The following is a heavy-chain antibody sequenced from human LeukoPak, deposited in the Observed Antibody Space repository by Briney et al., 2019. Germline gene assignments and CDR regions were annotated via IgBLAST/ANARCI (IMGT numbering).Heavy chain of an antibody. CDR1: GYTFTGYY. J-gene: IGHJ3*02. Sequence: GASVKVSCKASGYTFTGYYMHWVRQAPGQGLEWMGWINPNSGGTNYAQKFQGRVTMTRDTSISTACMELSRLRSDDTAVYYCAREPPPADYDDAFDIWGQGTMVTVSS. CDR3: AREPPPADYDDAFDI. V-gene: IGHV1-2*02. CDR2: INPNSGGT. D-gene: IGHD4-17*01.